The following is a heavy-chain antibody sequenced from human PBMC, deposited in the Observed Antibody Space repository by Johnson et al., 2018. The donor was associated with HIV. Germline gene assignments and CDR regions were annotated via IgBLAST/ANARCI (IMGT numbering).Heavy chain of an antibody. CDR1: GFTFSSYA. D-gene: IGHD1-26*01. Sequence: QVQLVESGGGLVQPGGSLRLSCAASGFTFSSYAMHWVRQAPGKGLEWVAVISYDGSKKYYADSVKGRFTISRDNSKNTLYLQMNSLRAEDTAVYYCAKDMGIVGATHDAFDIWGQGTMVTVSS. CDR3: AKDMGIVGATHDAFDI. J-gene: IGHJ3*02. CDR2: ISYDGSKK. V-gene: IGHV3-30*14.